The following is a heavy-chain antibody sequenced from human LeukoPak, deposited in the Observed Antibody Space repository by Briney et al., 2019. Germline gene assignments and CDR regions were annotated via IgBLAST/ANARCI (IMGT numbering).Heavy chain of an antibody. CDR2: IYYSGST. V-gene: IGHV4-30-4*08. J-gene: IGHJ4*02. CDR3: ARGTYSGSYGSDY. CDR1: GGSISTYY. D-gene: IGHD1-26*01. Sequence: SETLSLTCTVSGGSISTYYWSWIRQPPGKGLEWIGYIYYSGSTYYNPSLKSRVTISVDTSKNQFSLKLSSVTAADTAVYYCARGTYSGSYGSDYWGQGTLVTVSS.